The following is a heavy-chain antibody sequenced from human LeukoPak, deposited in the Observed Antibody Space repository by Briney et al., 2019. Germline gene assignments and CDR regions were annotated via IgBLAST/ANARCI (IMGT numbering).Heavy chain of an antibody. CDR1: GYTFTSYD. CDR2: MNPNSGGT. J-gene: IGHJ6*03. D-gene: IGHD6-19*01. V-gene: IGHV1-2*02. CDR3: ARRAVDNSYYYYMDV. Sequence: ASVKVSCKASGYTFTSYDINWVRQATGQGLEWMGWMNPNSGGTNYAQKFQGRVTMTRDTSISTAYMELSRLRSDDTAVYYCARRAVDNSYYYYMDVWGKGTTVTVSS.